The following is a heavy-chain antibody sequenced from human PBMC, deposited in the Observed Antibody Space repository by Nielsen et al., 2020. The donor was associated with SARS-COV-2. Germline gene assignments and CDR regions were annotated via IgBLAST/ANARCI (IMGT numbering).Heavy chain of an antibody. J-gene: IGHJ4*02. CDR3: ARGRAFAAARPVDY. D-gene: IGHD6-6*01. CDR1: GGSFSGYY. V-gene: IGHV4-34*01. CDR2: INHSGST. Sequence: PETLSLTCAVYGGSFSGYYWSWIRQPPGKGLEWIGEINHSGSTNYNPSLKSRVTISVDTSKNQFSLKLSSVTAADTAVYYCARGRAFAAARPVDYWGQGTLVTVSS.